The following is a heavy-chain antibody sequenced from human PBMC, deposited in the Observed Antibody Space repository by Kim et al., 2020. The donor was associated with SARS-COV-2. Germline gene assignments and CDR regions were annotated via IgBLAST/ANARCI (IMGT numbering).Heavy chain of an antibody. D-gene: IGHD6-13*01. CDR3: VRTRGKAAAGRNYYFDY. CDR1: GFTFSTYA. V-gene: IGHV3-23*01. J-gene: IGHJ4*02. CDR2: ISGSGGNT. Sequence: GGSLRLSCAVSGFTFSTYAMSWVRQAPGKGLEWVSLISGSGGNTYYADSVKGRFIISRDNSKNTLYLQMNSLRAEDMAVYYCVRTRGKAAAGRNYYFDYWGQGTLVTVSS.